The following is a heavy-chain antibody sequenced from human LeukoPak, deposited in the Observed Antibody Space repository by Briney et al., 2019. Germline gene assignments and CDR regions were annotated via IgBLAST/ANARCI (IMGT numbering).Heavy chain of an antibody. V-gene: IGHV1-2*02. CDR1: GYTFTGYY. J-gene: IGHJ3*02. CDR2: INPNSGGT. Sequence: ASVKVSCKASGYTFTGYYMHWVRQAPGQGLEWMGWINPNSGGTNYAQKFQGRVTMASDTSISTAYMELSRLRSDDTAVYYCARVFGELRFLEWLSQDAFDIWGQGTMVTVSS. CDR3: ARVFGELRFLEWLSQDAFDI. D-gene: IGHD3-3*01.